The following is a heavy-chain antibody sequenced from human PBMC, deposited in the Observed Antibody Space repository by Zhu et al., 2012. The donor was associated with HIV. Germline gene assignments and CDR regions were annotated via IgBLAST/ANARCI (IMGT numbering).Heavy chain of an antibody. D-gene: IGHD6-19*01. CDR3: AKTRTSGWYSYAFHV. CDR1: GGTISSSSSF. Sequence: QVLLQESGPGLVKPSETLSLTCSVSGGTISSSSSFWGWVRQTPGKGLEWIGSAYYGGTTYYTPSLMSRLTISVDTSKNQCSLRLSSVTAADTGLYYXAKTRTSGWYSYAFHVWAKEEWSPSLQ. CDR2: AYYGGTT. J-gene: IGHJ3*01. V-gene: IGHV4-39*01.